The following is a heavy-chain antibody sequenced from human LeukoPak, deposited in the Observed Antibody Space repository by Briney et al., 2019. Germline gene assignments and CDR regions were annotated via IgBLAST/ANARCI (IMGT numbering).Heavy chain of an antibody. V-gene: IGHV4-30-4*08. D-gene: IGHD3-3*01. CDR1: GGSISSGDYY. Sequence: SETLSLTCTVSGGSISSGDYYWSWIRQPPGEGLEWIGYIYYSGSTYYNPSLKSRVTISVNTSKNQFSLKLSSVTAADTAVYYCARASFLEWLLPGAFDIWGQGTMVTVSS. CDR3: ARASFLEWLLPGAFDI. J-gene: IGHJ3*02. CDR2: IYYSGST.